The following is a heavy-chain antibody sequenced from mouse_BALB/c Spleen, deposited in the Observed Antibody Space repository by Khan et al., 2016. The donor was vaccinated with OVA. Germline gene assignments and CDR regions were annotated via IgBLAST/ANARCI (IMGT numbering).Heavy chain of an antibody. CDR2: IFPGTGTT. J-gene: IGHJ3*01. CDR1: GYTFTSYW. CDR3: ARAYFGNYEFAY. V-gene: IGHV1S132*01. D-gene: IGHD2-10*01. Sequence: QLVQSGAELVKPGASVKLSCKTSGYTFTSYWIQWVKQRPGQGLGWIGEIFPGTGTTYYNENFKGKATLTVDTSSSTAFMQLSSLTSEDSAVYFCARAYFGNYEFAYWGQGTLVTVSA.